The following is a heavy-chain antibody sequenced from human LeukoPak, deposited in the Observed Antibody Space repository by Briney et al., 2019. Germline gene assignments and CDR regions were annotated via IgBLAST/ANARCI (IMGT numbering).Heavy chain of an antibody. V-gene: IGHV1-24*01. Sequence: ASVKVSCKVSGYTLTELSMHWVRRAPGKGLEWMGGFDPEDGETIYAQKFQGRVTMTEDTSTDTAYMELSSLRSEDTAVYYCATMAPAAIHLHGMDVLGQGTTVTGSS. CDR1: GYTLTELS. CDR3: ATMAPAAIHLHGMDV. D-gene: IGHD2-2*01. J-gene: IGHJ6*01. CDR2: FDPEDGET.